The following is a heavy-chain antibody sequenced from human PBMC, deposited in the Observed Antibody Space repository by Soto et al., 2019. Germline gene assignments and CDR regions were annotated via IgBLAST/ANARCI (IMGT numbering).Heavy chain of an antibody. CDR2: TRNKGNNYAT. CDR1: GFTFGDYY. D-gene: IGHD1-26*01. J-gene: IGHJ4*02. Sequence: EVQLVESGGGLVQPGGSLRLSCAASGFTFGDYYMDWVRQVPEKGLEWIGRTRNKGNNYATEYVASVKGRFTISRDDSKDSMYLQMNTLKTEDTAVYYCARDTGGSYDYWGQGALVIVSS. CDR3: ARDTGGSYDY. V-gene: IGHV3-72*01.